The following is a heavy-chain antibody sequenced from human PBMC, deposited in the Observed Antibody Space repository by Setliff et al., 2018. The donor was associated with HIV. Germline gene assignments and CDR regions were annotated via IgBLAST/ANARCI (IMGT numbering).Heavy chain of an antibody. J-gene: IGHJ4*02. CDR3: ARVVNSYVEY. CDR2: ISHSGTT. V-gene: IGHV4-38-2*02. Sequence: SETLSLTCSVSSFSISTGYYWGWIRQPPGRGLEWIGSISHSGTTLYNPSLETRIAISVDTSMNQFSLKLRSVTAADTAVYYCARVVNSYVEYWGQGILVTVSS. CDR1: SFSISTGYY. D-gene: IGHD5-18*01.